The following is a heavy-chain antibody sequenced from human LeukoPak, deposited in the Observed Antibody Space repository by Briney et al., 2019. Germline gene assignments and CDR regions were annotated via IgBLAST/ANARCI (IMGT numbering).Heavy chain of an antibody. D-gene: IGHD5/OR15-5a*01. CDR3: TRGRVYIGYYYYYMDV. CDR1: GFTFGDYA. CDR2: IRSKAYGGTT. J-gene: IGHJ6*03. V-gene: IGHV3-49*03. Sequence: GGSLRLSCTASGFTFGDYAMSWFRQAPGKGLEWVGFIRSKAYGGTTEYAASAKGRFTISRDDSKSIAYLQMNSLKTEDTAVYYCTRGRVYIGYYYYYMDVWGKGTTVTVSS.